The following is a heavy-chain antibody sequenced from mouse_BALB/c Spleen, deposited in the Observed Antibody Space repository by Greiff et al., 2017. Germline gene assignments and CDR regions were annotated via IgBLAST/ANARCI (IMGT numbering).Heavy chain of an antibody. J-gene: IGHJ4*01. CDR3: ARSHYDYDVYYAMDY. Sequence: QVQLQQPGAELVKPGTSVKLSCKASGYNFTSYWINWVKLRPGQGLEWIGDIYPGSGSTNYNEKFKSKATLTVDTSSSTAYMQLSSLASEDSALYYCARSHYDYDVYYAMDYWGQGTSVTVSS. D-gene: IGHD2-4*01. V-gene: IGHV1-55*01. CDR1: GYNFTSYW. CDR2: IYPGSGST.